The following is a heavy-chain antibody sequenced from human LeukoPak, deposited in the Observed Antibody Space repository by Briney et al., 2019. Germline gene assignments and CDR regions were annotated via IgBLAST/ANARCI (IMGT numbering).Heavy chain of an antibody. CDR3: ARHYGEGYMT. CDR1: GYSISSGYY. J-gene: IGHJ5*02. CDR2: IYHSGGT. D-gene: IGHD3-10*01. V-gene: IGHV4-38-2*01. Sequence: SETLSLTCAVSGYSISSGYYWGWIRQPPGKGLEWIGSIYHSGGTYYNPSLKSRVTISVDTSKNQFSLKLSSVTAADTAVYYCARHYGEGYMTWGQGTLVTVSS.